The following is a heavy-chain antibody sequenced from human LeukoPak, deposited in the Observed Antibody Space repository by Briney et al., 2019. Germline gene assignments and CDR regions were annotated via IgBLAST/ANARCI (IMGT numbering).Heavy chain of an antibody. CDR3: ARGRWVGWFDP. Sequence: SETLSLTCTVSGGSISSYHWSWIRQPAGKGLEWIGRIYISGSTSYNPSLKSRVTMSVDTSNNQFSLKLSSVTAADTAVYYCARGRWVGWFDPWGQGTLVTVSS. CDR1: GGSISSYH. D-gene: IGHD4-23*01. V-gene: IGHV4-4*07. CDR2: IYISGST. J-gene: IGHJ5*02.